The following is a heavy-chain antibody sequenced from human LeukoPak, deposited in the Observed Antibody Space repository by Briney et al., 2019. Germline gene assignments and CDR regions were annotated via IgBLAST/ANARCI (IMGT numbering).Heavy chain of an antibody. V-gene: IGHV4-34*01. Sequence: SETLSLTCAVSGGSFSDFYWNWIRQRPGKGLEWIGEVNYSGSTYYNPSLKSRVIISVDTSQNQFSLKLSSVTAADTAVYYCARRLLKKANDYWGQGTLVTVSS. CDR2: VNYSGST. CDR1: GGSFSDFY. J-gene: IGHJ4*02. CDR3: ARRLLKKANDY. D-gene: IGHD3-22*01.